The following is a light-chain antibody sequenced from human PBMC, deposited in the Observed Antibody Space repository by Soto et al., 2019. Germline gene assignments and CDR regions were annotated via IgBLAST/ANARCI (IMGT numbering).Light chain of an antibody. V-gene: IGKV1-39*01. CDR3: QQSYTTAYT. J-gene: IGKJ2*01. CDR1: QSISRH. Sequence: DIQMTQSPSSLSASVGHRVTITCRASQSISRHLNWYQQKAGKAPKLLIYEASNLQSGVPSTFSGSGSGTDFTLTISSLQPEDFATYYCQQSYTTAYTFGQGTKLEI. CDR2: EAS.